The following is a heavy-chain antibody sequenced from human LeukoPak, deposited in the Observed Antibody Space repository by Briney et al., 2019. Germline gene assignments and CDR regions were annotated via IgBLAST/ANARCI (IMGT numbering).Heavy chain of an antibody. Sequence: VKPSETLSLTCTVSGGSISSYYWSWMRPPAGKGLEWIGRIYTSGSTNANPSLKSRVTMSIDMSENQFSLKLSSVTAADTAVYYCARDNPPQYNSGWFAYWGQGTLVTVSS. V-gene: IGHV4-4*07. CDR3: ARDNPPQYNSGWFAY. CDR1: GGSISSYY. CDR2: IYTSGST. J-gene: IGHJ4*02. D-gene: IGHD6-19*01.